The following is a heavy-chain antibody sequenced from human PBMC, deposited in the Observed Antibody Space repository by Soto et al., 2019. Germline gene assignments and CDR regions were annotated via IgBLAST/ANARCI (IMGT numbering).Heavy chain of an antibody. CDR2: IYPGDSDT. Sequence: GESLKISCKGSGYTFTSHWIGWVRQMPGKGLEWMGIIYPGDSDTRYSPSFQGQVIISADKSITTAYLQWSSLKASDTAMYYCVRVGPAGANSLSNAWLDNWGQGALVTASS. CDR1: GYTFTSHW. V-gene: IGHV5-51*01. J-gene: IGHJ5*02. CDR3: VRVGPAGANSLSNAWLDN. D-gene: IGHD1-26*01.